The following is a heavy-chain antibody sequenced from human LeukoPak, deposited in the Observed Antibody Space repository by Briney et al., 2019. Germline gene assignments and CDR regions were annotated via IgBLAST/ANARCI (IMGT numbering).Heavy chain of an antibody. Sequence: PGGSLRLSCAASGFTFSNYVMSWVRQAPGKGLEWVSGISGSGDSTYYADSVKGRFTISRDNSKNTLYLQMNSLRAEDTAVYHCVRYFTAVAPTLRLDYWGQGTLVTVSS. D-gene: IGHD6-19*01. V-gene: IGHV3-23*01. CDR3: VRYFTAVAPTLRLDY. J-gene: IGHJ4*02. CDR1: GFTFSNYV. CDR2: ISGSGDST.